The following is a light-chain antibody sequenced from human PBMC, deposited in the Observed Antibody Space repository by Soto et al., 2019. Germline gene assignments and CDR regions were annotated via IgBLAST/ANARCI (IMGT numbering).Light chain of an antibody. V-gene: IGKV3-11*01. CDR3: QQLNSYPQT. J-gene: IGKJ5*01. Sequence: EIVLPQSPAILSLSPCESATLSCRASQSVGRYLAWYPQPPGQAPRLLIYGTSTRATGIPARFSGSGSGPDFTLTIRSLQPEDSATYYCQQLNSYPQTFGQGTRLEIK. CDR2: GTS. CDR1: QSVGRY.